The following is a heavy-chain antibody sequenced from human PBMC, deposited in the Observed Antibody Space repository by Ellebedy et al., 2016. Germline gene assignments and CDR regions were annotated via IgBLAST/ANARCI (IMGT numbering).Heavy chain of an antibody. V-gene: IGHV3-30-3*01. CDR1: GFTFSNHA. D-gene: IGHD1-26*01. J-gene: IGHJ4*02. CDR2: ISYSRSSL. CDR3: ARDSGNYEVRYYVDS. Sequence: GGSLRLXCAASGFTFSNHAMHWVRQAPGKGLEWVAIISYSRSSLFYADSVKGRFTISRDNSKNTLYLQMNSLRHEDTAVYYCARDSGNYEVRYYVDSWGQGTLVTVSS.